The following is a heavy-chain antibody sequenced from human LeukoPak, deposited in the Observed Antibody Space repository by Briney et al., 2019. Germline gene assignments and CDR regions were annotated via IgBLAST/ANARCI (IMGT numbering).Heavy chain of an antibody. J-gene: IGHJ4*02. CDR2: MNPNSGGT. CDR3: TRERQSAAEAYGGDSYGY. V-gene: IGHV1-2*06. D-gene: IGHD4-23*01. CDR1: GYTFTSYD. Sequence: ASVKVSCKASGYTFTSYDINWVRQATGQGLEWMGRMNPNSGGTNYAQKFQGRVTMTRDTSISTAYMEVSRLTSDDTAVFYCTRERQSAAEAYGGDSYGYWGQGTLVTVSS.